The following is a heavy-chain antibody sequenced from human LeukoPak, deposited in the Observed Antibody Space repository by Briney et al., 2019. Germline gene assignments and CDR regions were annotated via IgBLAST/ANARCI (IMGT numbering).Heavy chain of an antibody. Sequence: GXSXRLSCXASGFTFSNYAMNWVSQAPGKGLEWVSAISGDSVTTYYKDSVKGRFTISRDNSKYTLYLQVSSLRAEDTAVYYCARKLLQYDRDGPSFDYWGQGTLVTVSS. J-gene: IGHJ4*02. V-gene: IGHV3-23*01. CDR2: ISGDSVTT. CDR1: GFTFSNYA. D-gene: IGHD5-24*01. CDR3: ARKLLQYDRDGPSFDY.